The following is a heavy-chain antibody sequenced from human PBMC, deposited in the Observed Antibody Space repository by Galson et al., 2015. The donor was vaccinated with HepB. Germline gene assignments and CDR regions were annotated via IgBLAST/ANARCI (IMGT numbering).Heavy chain of an antibody. Sequence: SLRLSCAASGFTFSSHWMSWVRQAPGKGLEWVARIKQDGSEKYYVDSVKGRFTISRDNAKNSLYLQMNSLRAEDTAVYYCAISYDETSAYRPADYWGQGILVIVSS. CDR2: IKQDGSEK. CDR1: GFTFSSHW. D-gene: IGHD3-22*01. V-gene: IGHV3-7*01. CDR3: AISYDETSAYRPADY. J-gene: IGHJ4*02.